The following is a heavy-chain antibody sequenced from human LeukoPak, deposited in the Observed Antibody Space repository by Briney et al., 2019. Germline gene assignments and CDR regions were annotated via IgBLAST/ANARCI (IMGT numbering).Heavy chain of an antibody. CDR2: IYSGGST. CDR3: AKGMEYDYVWGSYRSSCFDY. D-gene: IGHD3-16*02. V-gene: IGHV3-66*01. CDR1: GFTVSSNY. Sequence: GGSLRLSCAASGFTVSSNYMSWVRQAPGKGLEWVSVIYSGGSTYYADSVKGRFTISRDNSKNTLYLQMNSLRAEDTAVYYCAKGMEYDYVWGSYRSSCFDYWGQGTLVTVSS. J-gene: IGHJ4*02.